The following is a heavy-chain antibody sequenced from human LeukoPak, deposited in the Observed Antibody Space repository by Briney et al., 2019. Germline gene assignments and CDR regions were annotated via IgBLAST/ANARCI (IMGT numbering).Heavy chain of an antibody. J-gene: IGHJ4*02. CDR3: ARQLWFGEFHFDY. Sequence: SETLSLTCLVSGGSISTYYWSWIRQPPGKGLEWIGYIYYSGNTNYNPSLKSRVTISVDTSKNQFSLKLSSVTAADTAVYYCARQLWFGEFHFDYWGQGTLVTVSS. CDR1: GGSISTYY. CDR2: IYYSGNT. D-gene: IGHD3-10*01. V-gene: IGHV4-59*08.